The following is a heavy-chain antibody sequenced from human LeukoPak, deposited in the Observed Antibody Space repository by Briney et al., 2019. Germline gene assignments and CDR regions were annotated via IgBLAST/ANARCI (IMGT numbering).Heavy chain of an antibody. J-gene: IGHJ4*02. CDR1: GFTFGDYA. CDR2: IRSKAYGGTT. V-gene: IGHV3-49*03. D-gene: IGHD6-19*01. CDR3: TSEIAVAGILDFDY. Sequence: GGSLRLSCTASGFTFGDYAMSWFRQAPGKGLEWVGFIRSKAYGGTTEYAASVTGRFTISRDDSKSIAYLQMNSLKTEGTAVYYCTSEIAVAGILDFDYWGQGTLVTVSS.